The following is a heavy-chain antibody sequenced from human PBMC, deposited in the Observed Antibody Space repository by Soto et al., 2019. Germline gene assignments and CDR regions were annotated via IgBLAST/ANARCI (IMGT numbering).Heavy chain of an antibody. J-gene: IGHJ4*02. Sequence: VGSLRLSCTASGFTFSNYAINWVRLAPGKRLEWVSSVIGSGVNVFYADSVKGRFTISRDNSKNTVYLEMNSLRADDTAEYFCAKGSAFECKGAICYPFDHWGRGTLVTVSS. CDR3: AKGSAFECKGAICYPFDH. D-gene: IGHD3-10*01. CDR2: VIGSGVNV. CDR1: GFTFSNYA. V-gene: IGHV3-23*01.